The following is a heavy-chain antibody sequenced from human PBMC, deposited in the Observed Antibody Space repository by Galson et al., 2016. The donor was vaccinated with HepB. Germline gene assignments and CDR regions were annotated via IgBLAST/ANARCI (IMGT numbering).Heavy chain of an antibody. CDR1: GFTFSDSY. Sequence: SLRLSCAASGFTFSDSYMNWVRQAPGKGLEWVSSIIRSSGTVVIYTNYADSVKDRFTISKDSAKNSLYLQMNSLTVEDTAIYYCARVGVHHNYAYDHWGQGTLVTVSS. V-gene: IGHV3-11*06. CDR2: IIRSSGTVVIYT. CDR3: ARVGVHHNYAYDH. J-gene: IGHJ5*02. D-gene: IGHD5-18*01.